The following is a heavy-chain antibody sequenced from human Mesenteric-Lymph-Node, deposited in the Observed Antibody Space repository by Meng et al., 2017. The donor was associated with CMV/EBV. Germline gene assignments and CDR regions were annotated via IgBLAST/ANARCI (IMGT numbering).Heavy chain of an antibody. J-gene: IGHJ4*02. CDR3: ARAPHRRSARLSTDY. CDR2: ISTYNGDT. V-gene: IGHV1-18*01. D-gene: IGHD6-6*01. Sequence: ASVKVSCKASGYTFTSYGISWVRQAPGQGLEWVAWISTYNGDTNYAQKVRGRVTLSTDTSTKTVYMELRSLTSDDTAMYYCARAPHRRSARLSTDYWGQGTLVTVSS. CDR1: GYTFTSYG.